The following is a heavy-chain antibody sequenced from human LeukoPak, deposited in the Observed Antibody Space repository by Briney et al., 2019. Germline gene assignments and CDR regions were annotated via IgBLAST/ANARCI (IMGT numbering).Heavy chain of an antibody. J-gene: IGHJ4*02. D-gene: IGHD3-10*01. V-gene: IGHV3-7*01. CDR3: ARGDLWFGEFLADY. CDR1: GFTFSSYW. CDR2: IKQDGSEK. Sequence: GSLRLSCAASGFTFSSYWMSWVRQAPGKGLEWVANIKQDGSEKYYVDSVKGRFTISRDNAKNSLYLQMNSLRAEDTAVYYCARGDLWFGEFLADYWGQGTLVIVSS.